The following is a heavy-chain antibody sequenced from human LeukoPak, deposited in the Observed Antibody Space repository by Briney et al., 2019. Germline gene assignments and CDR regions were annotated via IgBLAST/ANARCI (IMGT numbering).Heavy chain of an antibody. CDR3: ASSVRGVIGGAFDY. CDR2: ISSSSSYI. Sequence: GGSLRLSCAASGFTFSSYSMNWVRQAPGKGLEWVSSISSSSSYIYYADSVKGRFTISRDNAKNSLYLQMNSLRAGDTAVYYCASSVRGVIGGAFDYWGQGTLVTVSS. CDR1: GFTFSSYS. D-gene: IGHD3-10*02. J-gene: IGHJ4*02. V-gene: IGHV3-21*01.